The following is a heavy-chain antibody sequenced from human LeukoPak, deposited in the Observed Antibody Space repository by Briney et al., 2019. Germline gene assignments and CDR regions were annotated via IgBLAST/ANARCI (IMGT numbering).Heavy chain of an antibody. CDR3: ARDADVNAFDI. CDR2: MDPNSGNA. Sequence: ASVKVSCKASGYTFTSYDINWVRQATGQGLEWMGWMDPNSGNAGYAQKFQGRVTMTRNTSISTAYMELSSLRSEDTAVYYCARDADVNAFDIWGQGTMVTVSS. V-gene: IGHV1-8*01. CDR1: GYTFTSYD. J-gene: IGHJ3*02. D-gene: IGHD2/OR15-2a*01.